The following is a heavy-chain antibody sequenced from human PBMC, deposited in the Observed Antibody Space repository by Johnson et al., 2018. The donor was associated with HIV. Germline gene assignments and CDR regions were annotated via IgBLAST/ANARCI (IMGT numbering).Heavy chain of an antibody. V-gene: IGHV3-33*01. J-gene: IGHJ3*01. CDR2: IWDNGSTK. CDR1: GFTFSHYA. Sequence: QVQLLDSGGGVVQPGRSLRLSCAASGFTFSHYAMHWVRQAPGQGLAWVAVIWDNGSTKHYAGSVKGRFPISRDNSKNTLYLQMNSLRAEDTALYYCARDLRNSGWSNGFDVWGQGTMVTVSS. D-gene: IGHD6-19*01. CDR3: ARDLRNSGWSNGFDV.